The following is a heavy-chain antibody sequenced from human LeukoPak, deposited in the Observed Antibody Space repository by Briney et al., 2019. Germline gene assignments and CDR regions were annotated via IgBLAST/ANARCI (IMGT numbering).Heavy chain of an antibody. CDR2: INPSGGST. Sequence: ASVKVSCKASGYTFTSYYMHWVRQAPGQGLEWMGIINPSGGSTSYAQKFQGRVTMTRDMSTSTVYMELSSLRPEDTAVYYCALSSVYFRSFDYWGQETLVTVSS. J-gene: IGHJ4*02. D-gene: IGHD3-22*01. CDR3: ALSSVYFRSFDY. V-gene: IGHV1-46*01. CDR1: GYTFTSYY.